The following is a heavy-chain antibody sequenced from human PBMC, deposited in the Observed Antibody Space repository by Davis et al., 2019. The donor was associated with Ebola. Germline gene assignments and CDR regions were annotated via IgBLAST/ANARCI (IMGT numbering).Heavy chain of an antibody. CDR3: ARVIAAASDWFDP. CDR2: INHSGST. CDR1: GGSISSGDYY. V-gene: IGHV4-39*07. Sequence: MPSETLSLTCTVSGGSISSGDYYWSWIRQPPGKGLEWIGEINHSGSTNYNPSLKSRVTISVDTSKNQFSLKLSSVTAADTAVYYCARVIAAASDWFDPWGQGTLVTVSS. D-gene: IGHD6-13*01. J-gene: IGHJ5*02.